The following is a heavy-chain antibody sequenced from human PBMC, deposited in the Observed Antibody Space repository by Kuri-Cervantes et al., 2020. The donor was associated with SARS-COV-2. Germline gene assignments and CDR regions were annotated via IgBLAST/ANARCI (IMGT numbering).Heavy chain of an antibody. CDR3: ARGIRSSYYYDSSGYYSFDY. Sequence: LSLTCAASGFTFSDYYMSRIRQAPGKGLEWVSSISSSSSYIYYADSVKGRFTISRDNAKNSLYLQMNSLRAEDTAVYYCARGIRSSYYYDSSGYYSFDYWGQGTLVTVSS. J-gene: IGHJ4*02. D-gene: IGHD3-22*01. CDR1: GFTFSDYY. V-gene: IGHV3-11*06. CDR2: ISSSSSYI.